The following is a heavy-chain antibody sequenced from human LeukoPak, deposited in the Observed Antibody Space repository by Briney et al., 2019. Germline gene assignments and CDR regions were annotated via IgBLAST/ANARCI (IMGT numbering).Heavy chain of an antibody. D-gene: IGHD3-16*01. J-gene: IGHJ4*02. CDR1: GGSFSGYY. CDR2: INHSGST. Sequence: PSETLSLTCAVYGGSFSGYYWSWIRQPPGKGLEWIGEINHSGSTNHNPSLKSRVTISVDTSKNQFSLKLSSVTAADTAVYYCARGRGINFVWGIFYFAYWGQGPLVPVSS. V-gene: IGHV4-34*01. CDR3: ARGRGINFVWGIFYFAY.